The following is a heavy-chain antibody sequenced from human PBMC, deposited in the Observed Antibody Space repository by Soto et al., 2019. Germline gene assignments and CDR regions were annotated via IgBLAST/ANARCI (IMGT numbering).Heavy chain of an antibody. CDR1: GFTGGSNY. Sequence: WGSLRLSCAASGFTGGSNYMSWVRQAPGKGLEWVSVIYSGGSTYYADSVKGRFTISRDDSKNTLYLQMNSLKTEDTAVYYCNTDAGTTGPFGPAKSYGMDVWGQGTTVTVSS. D-gene: IGHD1-7*01. CDR2: IYSGGST. CDR3: NTDAGTTGPFGPAKSYGMDV. V-gene: IGHV3-66*01. J-gene: IGHJ6*02.